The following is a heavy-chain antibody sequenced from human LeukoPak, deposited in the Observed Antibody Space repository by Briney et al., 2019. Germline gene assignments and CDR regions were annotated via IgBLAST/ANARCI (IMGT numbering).Heavy chain of an antibody. V-gene: IGHV4-59*11. CDR1: GGSISSHY. J-gene: IGHJ4*02. Sequence: PSETLSLTCTVSGGSISSHYWSWIRQPPGKGLVWIGYIYYSGSTNYNPSLKSRVTISVDTSKNQFSLKLSSVTAADTAVYYCARGSLAAAGTGYYFDYWGQGTLVTVSS. D-gene: IGHD6-13*01. CDR3: ARGSLAAAGTGYYFDY. CDR2: IYYSGST.